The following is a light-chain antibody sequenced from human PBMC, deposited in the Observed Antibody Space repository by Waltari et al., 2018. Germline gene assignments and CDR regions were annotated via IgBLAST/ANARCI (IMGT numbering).Light chain of an antibody. J-gene: IGLJ3*02. Sequence: QSALTQPASVSGSPGQSITISCTGTSSDVGGHNHVSWSQQHPGQAPKLLIYDVTKLPSGVSDRFSGSKAGNTASLTFSGLQAEDEADYYCNSFTSSTTWVFGGGTRVTVL. V-gene: IGLV2-14*03. CDR2: DVT. CDR3: NSFTSSTTWV. CDR1: SSDVGGHNH.